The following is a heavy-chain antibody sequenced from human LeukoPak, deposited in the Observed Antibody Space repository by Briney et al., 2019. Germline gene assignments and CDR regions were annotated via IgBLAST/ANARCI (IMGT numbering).Heavy chain of an antibody. Sequence: GGSLQISCKGSGYTFTSNWIAWVRQMPGKGLEWMGIIYPGDSDTRYGPSFQGQVTISVDKSISTAYLQWSSLKASDSAMYYCAREGTTGGYYDYWGQGTQVTVSS. CDR1: GYTFTSNW. CDR2: IYPGDSDT. V-gene: IGHV5-51*01. J-gene: IGHJ4*02. D-gene: IGHD1-7*01. CDR3: AREGTTGGYYDY.